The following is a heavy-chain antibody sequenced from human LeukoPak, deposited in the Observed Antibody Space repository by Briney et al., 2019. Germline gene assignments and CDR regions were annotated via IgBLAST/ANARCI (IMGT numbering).Heavy chain of an antibody. J-gene: IGHJ4*02. CDR2: ISGYNGNT. CDR1: GYTFTNYG. Sequence: GASVKVSCKTSGYTFTNYGISWVRQAPGQGLEWMGWISGYNGNTNYVQKFRGRVAMTADTYTSTVYMELRSLRSDDTAVYYCARDIATVQHQDWGQGTLVTASS. V-gene: IGHV1-18*01. CDR3: ARDIATVQHQD. D-gene: IGHD1-1*01.